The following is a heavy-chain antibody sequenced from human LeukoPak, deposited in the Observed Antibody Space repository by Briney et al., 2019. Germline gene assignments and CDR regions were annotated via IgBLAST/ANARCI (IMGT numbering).Heavy chain of an antibody. Sequence: SETLSLTCTVSGGSISSYYWSWIRQPAGKGLEWIGRIYTSGSTNYNPSLKSRVTISVDTSKNQFSLKLSSVTAADTAVYYCARGFYSSSWYWNDYWGQGTLVTVSS. CDR3: ARGFYSSSWYWNDY. CDR2: IYTSGST. J-gene: IGHJ4*02. D-gene: IGHD6-13*01. V-gene: IGHV4-4*07. CDR1: GGSISSYY.